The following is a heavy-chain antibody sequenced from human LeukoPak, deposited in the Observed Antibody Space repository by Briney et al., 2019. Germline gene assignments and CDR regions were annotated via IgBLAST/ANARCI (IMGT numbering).Heavy chain of an antibody. CDR3: AGMYGSGSYSYYYYGMDV. CDR2: IWYDGSNK. V-gene: IGHV3-33*01. Sequence: GRSLGLSCAASGFTFSSYGMHWVRQAPGKGLEWVAVIWYDGSNKYYADSVKGRFTISRDNSKNTLYLQMNSLRAEDTAVYYCAGMYGSGSYSYYYYGMDVWGQGTTVTVSS. CDR1: GFTFSSYG. D-gene: IGHD3-10*01. J-gene: IGHJ6*02.